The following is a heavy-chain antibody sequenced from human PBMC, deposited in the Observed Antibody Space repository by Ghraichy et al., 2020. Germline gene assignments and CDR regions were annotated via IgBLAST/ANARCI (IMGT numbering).Heavy chain of an antibody. D-gene: IGHD5-18*01. Sequence: SETLSLTCTVSGGSISSYYWSWIRQPPGKGLEWIGYIYYSGSTNYKPSLKSRVTISVDTSKNQFSLKLSSVTAADTAVYYCARVDGYSYAQDYWGQGTLVTVSS. J-gene: IGHJ4*02. V-gene: IGHV4-59*01. CDR1: GGSISSYY. CDR2: IYYSGST. CDR3: ARVDGYSYAQDY.